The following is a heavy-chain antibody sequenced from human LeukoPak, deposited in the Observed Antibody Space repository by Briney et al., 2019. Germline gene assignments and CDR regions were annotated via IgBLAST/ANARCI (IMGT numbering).Heavy chain of an antibody. J-gene: IGHJ4*02. CDR3: AKEVIVGVSFDY. V-gene: IGHV3-23*01. D-gene: IGHD1-26*01. CDR1: GFTFSSYA. CDR2: ISGSGGST. Sequence: PGGSLRLSCAASGFTFSSYAMSWVRQAPGKGLEWVAAISGSGGSTYYADSVKGRFTISRDNFKNTLYLQMNSLGAEDTAVYYCAKEVIVGVSFDYWGQGPLVTVSS.